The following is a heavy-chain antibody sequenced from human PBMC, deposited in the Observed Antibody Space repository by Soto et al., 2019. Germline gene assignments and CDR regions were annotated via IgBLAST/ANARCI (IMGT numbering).Heavy chain of an antibody. Sequence: EVHLVESGGGLIKHGGSLRLSCTVSGFTFSSCTMNWVRQAPGKGLEWVSSISPSSGHIYYADSVKGRFTISRDNAKNSLFLQMNSLRGEDTAVYYCLGRSGGACHKNYGMDVWGQGTTVTVSS. CDR2: ISPSSGHI. CDR1: GFTFSSCT. V-gene: IGHV3-21*06. CDR3: LGRSGGACHKNYGMDV. J-gene: IGHJ6*02. D-gene: IGHD2-21*02.